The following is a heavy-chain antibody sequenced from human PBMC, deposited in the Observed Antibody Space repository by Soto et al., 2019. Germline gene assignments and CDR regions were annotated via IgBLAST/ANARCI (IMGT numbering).Heavy chain of an antibody. Sequence: PASGVTVSSNYMSWVRQAPGKGLEWVSVIYSGGSTYYADSVKGRFTISRDNSKNTLYLQMKSLRAEDTSVYYCARHGYNYGGGYFDYWGQGTLVTVSS. D-gene: IGHD5-18*01. J-gene: IGHJ4*02. CDR1: GVTVSSNY. V-gene: IGHV3-66*04. CDR2: IYSGGST. CDR3: ARHGYNYGGGYFDY.